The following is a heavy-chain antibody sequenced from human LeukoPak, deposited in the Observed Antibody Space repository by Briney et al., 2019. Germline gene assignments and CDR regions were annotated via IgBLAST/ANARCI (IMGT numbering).Heavy chain of an antibody. J-gene: IGHJ4*02. V-gene: IGHV1-46*01. Sequence: ASVKVSCKASGYTSTSYYMHWVRQAPGQGLEWMGIINPSGGSTSYAQKFQGRVTMTRDTSTSTVYMELSSLRSEDTAVYYCARDRNGYSYGRGLDYWGQGTLVTVSS. CDR3: ARDRNGYSYGRGLDY. CDR1: GYTSTSYY. D-gene: IGHD5-18*01. CDR2: INPSGGST.